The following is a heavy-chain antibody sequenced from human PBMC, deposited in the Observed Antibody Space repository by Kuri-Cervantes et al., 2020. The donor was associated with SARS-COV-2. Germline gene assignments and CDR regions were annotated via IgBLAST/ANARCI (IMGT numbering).Heavy chain of an antibody. CDR3: ARGMVRGVISWFGP. J-gene: IGHJ5*02. CDR2: IYSGGSST. Sequence: GESLKISCAASGFTFSSYAMSWVRQAPGKGLEWVSVIYSGGSSTYYADSVKGRFTISRDNSKNTLYLQMNSLRAEDTAVYYCARGMVRGVISWFGPWGQGTLVTVSS. CDR1: GFTFSSYA. V-gene: IGHV3-23*03. D-gene: IGHD3-10*01.